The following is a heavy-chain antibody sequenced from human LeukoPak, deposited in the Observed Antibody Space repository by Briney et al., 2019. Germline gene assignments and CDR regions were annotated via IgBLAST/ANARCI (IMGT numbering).Heavy chain of an antibody. CDR2: IKSDGSIT. V-gene: IGHV3-74*01. D-gene: IGHD1-26*01. Sequence: PGGSLRLSCAASGFTFSYYWMHWVRQAPGKGLVWVSRIKSDGSITEYADSVKGRFPISRDNAKNTLYLQMNSLRAEDTAVYYCARDLSYSGIDYWGQGTLVTVSS. CDR1: GFTFSYYW. CDR3: ARDLSYSGIDY. J-gene: IGHJ4*02.